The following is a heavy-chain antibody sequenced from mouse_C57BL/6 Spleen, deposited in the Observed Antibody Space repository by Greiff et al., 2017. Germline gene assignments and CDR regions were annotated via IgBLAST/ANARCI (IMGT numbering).Heavy chain of an antibody. CDR2: ISYDGSN. CDR3: AREGNWGREFAY. J-gene: IGHJ3*01. V-gene: IGHV3-6*01. Sequence: EVQLVESGPGLVKPSQSLSLTCSVTGYSITSGYYWNWIRQFPGNKLEWMGYISYDGSNNYNPSLKNRISITRDTSKNQFFLKLNSVTTEDTATYYCAREGNWGREFAYWGQGTLVTVSA. CDR1: GYSITSGYY. D-gene: IGHD4-1*01.